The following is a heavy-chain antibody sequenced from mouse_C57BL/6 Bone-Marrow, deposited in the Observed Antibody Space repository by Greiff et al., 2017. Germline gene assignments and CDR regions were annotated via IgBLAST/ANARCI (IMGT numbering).Heavy chain of an antibody. J-gene: IGHJ4*01. CDR3: ARSDYRYAMDY. V-gene: IGHV1-18*01. D-gene: IGHD2-14*01. Sequence: EVQLQQSGPELVKPGASVKIPCKASGYTFTDYNMDWVKQSNGKSLEWIGDINPNNGCTIYNQKFKVKATLTVDKSSSTAYMELRSLTSEDTAVYYCARSDYRYAMDYWGQGTSVTVSS. CDR2: INPNNGCT. CDR1: GYTFTDYN.